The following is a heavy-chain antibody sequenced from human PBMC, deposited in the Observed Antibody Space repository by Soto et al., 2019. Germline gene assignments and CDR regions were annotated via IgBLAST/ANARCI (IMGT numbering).Heavy chain of an antibody. Sequence: QDQLVQSGVEVKKPGASVKVSCKASGYSFTNYGITWVRQAPGQGVEWMGWISAYNGNTNYAQKFQGRVTMTTDASTSTAYLELRSQRSDDTAVYYCARDRGVAPPVAGNTHYYYYMDVWGQGTTVTVSS. D-gene: IGHD6-19*01. J-gene: IGHJ6*03. CDR3: ARDRGVAPPVAGNTHYYYYMDV. V-gene: IGHV1-18*01. CDR2: ISAYNGNT. CDR1: GYSFTNYG.